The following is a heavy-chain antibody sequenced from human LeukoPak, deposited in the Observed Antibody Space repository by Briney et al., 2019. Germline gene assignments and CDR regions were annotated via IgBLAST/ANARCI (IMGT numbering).Heavy chain of an antibody. J-gene: IGHJ4*02. CDR1: GGSISSGDYY. V-gene: IGHV4-30-4*08. Sequence: PSETLSLTCTVSGGSISSGDYYWSWIRQPPGKGLEWIGYIYYSGSTYYNPSLKSRVTISVDTSKNQFSLKLSSVTAADTAVYYCASSSSSWYVDYWGQGTLVTVSS. CDR3: ASSSSSWYVDY. D-gene: IGHD6-13*01. CDR2: IYYSGST.